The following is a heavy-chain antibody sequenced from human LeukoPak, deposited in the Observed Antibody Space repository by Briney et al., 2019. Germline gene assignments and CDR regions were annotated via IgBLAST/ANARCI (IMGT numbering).Heavy chain of an antibody. J-gene: IGHJ4*02. Sequence: GGSLRLSCAASGFTFSSYWMSWVRQAPGEGLEWVANIKQDGSEKYYVDSVKGRFTISRDNAKNSLYLQMNSLRAEDTAVYYCAREGSSSWYDYWGQGTLVTVSS. CDR2: IKQDGSEK. CDR3: AREGSSSWYDY. D-gene: IGHD6-13*01. CDR1: GFTFSSYW. V-gene: IGHV3-7*03.